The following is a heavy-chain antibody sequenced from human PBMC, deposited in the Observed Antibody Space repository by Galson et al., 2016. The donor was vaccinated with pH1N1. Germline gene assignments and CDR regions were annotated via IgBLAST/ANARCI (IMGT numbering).Heavy chain of an antibody. CDR1: GGSVSSGHYY. D-gene: IGHD4-23*01. V-gene: IGHV4-61*03. J-gene: IGHJ5*02. CDR2: IYHIGGT. CDR3: ARDGGDYGGAGQYKYFDT. Sequence: SETLSLTCNVSGGSVSSGHYYWSWIRQPPGQGLEWIGEIYHIGGTNYNPSLKSRVTISLDKSKNHFSLNLASVTAADTAVYYCARDGGDYGGAGQYKYFDTWGQGTLVTVSS.